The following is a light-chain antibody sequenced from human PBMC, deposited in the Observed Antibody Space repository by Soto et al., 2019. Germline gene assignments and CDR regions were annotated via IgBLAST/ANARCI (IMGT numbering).Light chain of an antibody. CDR2: DVT. CDR3: SSYRTRSSPVV. CDR1: SSDVGGDKF. J-gene: IGLJ2*01. V-gene: IGLV2-14*03. Sequence: QSVLTQPASVSGSPGQSITISCTGTSSDVGGDKFVSWYQQHPGKAPKLMIYDVTNRPSGVSNRFSGSESGNTASLTISGLPAEDEADYYCSSYRTRSSPVVFGGGTKVTVL.